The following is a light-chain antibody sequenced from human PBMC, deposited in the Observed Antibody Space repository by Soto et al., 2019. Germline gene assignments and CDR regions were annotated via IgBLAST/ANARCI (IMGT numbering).Light chain of an antibody. CDR1: QNVNIN. Sequence: EIVKTQSPVTLSVSPGERVTLSCRASQNVNINLAWYQQRPGQAPRVLIYGASNRASGIPDRFSGSGSGTDFTLTISSLEPDDFALYYCQQYNDWPPLTFGGGTRVEIK. CDR2: GAS. V-gene: IGKV3D-15*01. CDR3: QQYNDWPPLT. J-gene: IGKJ4*01.